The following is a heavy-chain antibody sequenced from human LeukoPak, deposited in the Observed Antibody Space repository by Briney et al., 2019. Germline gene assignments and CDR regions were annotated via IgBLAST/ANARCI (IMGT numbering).Heavy chain of an antibody. CDR1: GLSVSSNY. V-gene: IGHV3-66*01. CDR3: ARSFYDILIGYYQYFDY. CDR2: VYREGSS. D-gene: IGHD3-9*01. J-gene: IGHJ4*02. Sequence: PGGSLRLSCVASGLSVSSNYMSWVRQAPGKGLEWVSVVYREGSSYYAESVKGRFTISRDNSKNTLYIQMNSLRAEDTAVYYCARSFYDILIGYYQYFDYWGQGTLVTVSS.